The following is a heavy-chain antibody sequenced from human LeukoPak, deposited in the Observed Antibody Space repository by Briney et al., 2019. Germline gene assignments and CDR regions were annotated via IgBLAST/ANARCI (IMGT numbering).Heavy chain of an antibody. J-gene: IGHJ5*02. CDR3: ARAGGYCSGGSCYRGYSWFDP. CDR1: GFTFSSSG. Sequence: GGSVRLSCAASGFTFSSSGMHWVRQAPGKGLEWVAVILYNGSNKYYADSVKGRFTISRDNSKNTLYLQMNSLRVEDTAVYYCARAGGYCSGGSCYRGYSWFDPWGQGTLVTVSS. CDR2: ILYNGSNK. D-gene: IGHD2-15*01. V-gene: IGHV3-33*01.